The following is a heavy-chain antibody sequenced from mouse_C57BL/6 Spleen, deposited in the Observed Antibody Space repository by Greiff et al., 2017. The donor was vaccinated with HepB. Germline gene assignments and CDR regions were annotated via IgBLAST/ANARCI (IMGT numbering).Heavy chain of an antibody. J-gene: IGHJ1*03. V-gene: IGHV3-6*01. CDR1: GYSITSGYY. D-gene: IGHD6-1*01. Sequence: EVQLQESGPGLVKPSQSLSLTCSVTGYSITSGYYWNWIRQFPGNKLEWMGYISYDGSNNYNPSLKNRISITRDTSKNQFFLKLNSVTTEDTATYYCAKESTWYFDVWGTGTTVTVSS. CDR2: ISYDGSN. CDR3: AKESTWYFDV.